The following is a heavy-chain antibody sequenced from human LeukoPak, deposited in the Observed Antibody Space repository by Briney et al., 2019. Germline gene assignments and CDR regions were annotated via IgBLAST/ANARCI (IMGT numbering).Heavy chain of an antibody. V-gene: IGHV3-30*02. CDR3: ARDLMWGFDY. J-gene: IGHJ4*02. CDR1: GFTFSGHA. CDR2: IGNDGRDQ. D-gene: IGHD7-27*01. Sequence: PGGSLRLSCAASGFTFSGHAMHWVRQTPGVGLEWVAIIGNDGRDQHYSDSVKGRFTISRDNSKNTLFLQPNSLRPEDTALYLCARDLMWGFDYWGQGTLVTVSS.